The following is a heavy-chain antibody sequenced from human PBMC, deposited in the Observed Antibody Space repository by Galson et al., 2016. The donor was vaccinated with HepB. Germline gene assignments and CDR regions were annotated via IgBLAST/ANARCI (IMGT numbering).Heavy chain of an antibody. D-gene: IGHD1-1*01. CDR1: GYTFTDYD. Sequence: SVKVSCKASGYTFTDYDINWVRQATGQGLEWMGWINPNSGDTGYAQNFQGRVTMTWNTSITTAYMELSSLRSEDTAVYFCARGKVEGTDLYGYWGQGSLVTVSS. V-gene: IGHV1-8*01. CDR3: ARGKVEGTDLYGY. J-gene: IGHJ4*02. CDR2: INPNSGDT.